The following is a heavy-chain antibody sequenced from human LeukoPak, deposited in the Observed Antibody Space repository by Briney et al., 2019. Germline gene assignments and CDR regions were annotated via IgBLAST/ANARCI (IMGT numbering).Heavy chain of an antibody. CDR3: ARRRRYSSPYGY. CDR2: IYYSGST. CDR1: GGSISSSSYY. Sequence: PSETLSLTCTVSGGSISSSSYYWGWIRQPPGKGLEWIGSIYYSGSTYYNPSLKSRVTISVDTSKNQFSLKLSSVTAADTAVYYCARRRRYSSPYGYWGQGTLVTVSS. D-gene: IGHD5-18*01. J-gene: IGHJ4*02. V-gene: IGHV4-39*01.